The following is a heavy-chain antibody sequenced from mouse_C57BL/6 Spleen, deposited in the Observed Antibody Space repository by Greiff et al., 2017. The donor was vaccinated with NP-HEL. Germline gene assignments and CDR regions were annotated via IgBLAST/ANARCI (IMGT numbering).Heavy chain of an antibody. Sequence: QVQLKESGPELVKPGASVKISCKASGYAFSSSWMNWVKQRPGKGLEWIGRIYPGDGDTNYNGKFKGKATLTADKSSSTAYMQLSSLTSEDSAVYFCARSASYYYGSSFAMDYWGQGTSVTVSS. CDR3: ARSASYYYGSSFAMDY. D-gene: IGHD1-1*01. CDR2: IYPGDGDT. J-gene: IGHJ4*01. CDR1: GYAFSSSW. V-gene: IGHV1-82*01.